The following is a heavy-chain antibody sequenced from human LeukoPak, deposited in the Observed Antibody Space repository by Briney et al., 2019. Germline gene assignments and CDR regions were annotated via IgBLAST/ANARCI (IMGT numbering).Heavy chain of an antibody. CDR2: ISTYSTYIGNT. CDR1: GYTFTSYG. V-gene: IGHV1-18*01. CDR3: TRDLGQWLLQGIFFDY. J-gene: IGHJ4*02. D-gene: IGHD5-12*01. Sequence: ASVKVSCKASGYTFTSYGISWVRQAPGQGPEWMGWISTYSTYIGNTNYAQKFQGRVTMTTDTSTSTAYMELRSLRSDDTAVYYCTRDLGQWLLQGIFFDYWGQGTPVTVSS.